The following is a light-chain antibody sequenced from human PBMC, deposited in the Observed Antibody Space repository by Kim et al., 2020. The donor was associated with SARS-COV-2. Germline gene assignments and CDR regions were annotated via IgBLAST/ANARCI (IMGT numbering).Light chain of an antibody. CDR3: AGWDDSLRGRV. V-gene: IGLV1-47*01. CDR2: RNY. Sequence: QSVLTQPPSVSGTPGQRVTISCSGGRSNIGNNFVHWYQQLPRTAPKLLISRNYQRPSGVPDRFSASKSGASASLAISGLQPEDEADYYCAGWDDSLRGRVFGTGTKVTVL. J-gene: IGLJ1*01. CDR1: RSNIGNNF.